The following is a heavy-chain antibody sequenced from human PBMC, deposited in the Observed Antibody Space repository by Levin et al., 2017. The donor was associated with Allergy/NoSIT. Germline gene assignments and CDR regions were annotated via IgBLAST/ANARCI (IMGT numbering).Heavy chain of an antibody. V-gene: IGHV4-39*01. CDR2: IFYTGST. CDR3: VRGEYSSGWFDN. Sequence: SETLSLTCTVSGCSISSGNYYWTWIRQTPGKGLEWFGSIFYTGSTYYTPSLKTRLTISIDTSTNQFSLNLNSVTAADAAVYYCVRGEYSSGWFDNWGQGTLVAVSS. J-gene: IGHJ4*02. D-gene: IGHD6-19*01. CDR1: GCSISSGNYY.